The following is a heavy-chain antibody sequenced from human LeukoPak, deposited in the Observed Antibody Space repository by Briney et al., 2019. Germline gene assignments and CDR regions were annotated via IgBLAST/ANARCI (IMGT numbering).Heavy chain of an antibody. D-gene: IGHD4-11*01. CDR1: GFIFSHHG. J-gene: IGHJ4*01. Sequence: GGSLRLSCAASGFIFSHHGMHWVRQAPGKGLEWVAVIWSDSTNRFYADSVKGRFTISRDNSQNTVFLQLNSLRVKDTAIYYCARDAQRGFDYSNSLKNWGHGTLVTVSS. CDR3: ARDAQRGFDYSNSLKN. CDR2: IWSDSTNR. V-gene: IGHV3-33*01.